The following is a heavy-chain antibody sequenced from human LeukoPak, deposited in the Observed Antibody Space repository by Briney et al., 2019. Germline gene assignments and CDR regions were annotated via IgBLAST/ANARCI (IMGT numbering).Heavy chain of an antibody. CDR2: INAGNGNT. D-gene: IGHD3-22*01. J-gene: IGHJ4*02. V-gene: IGHV1-3*03. CDR3: AREYYYDSSGYYDY. CDR1: GYTFTSYA. Sequence: ASVKVSCKASGYTFTSYAMHWVRQAPGQRLEWMGWINAGNGNTKYSQELQGRVTITRDTSASTAYMELSSLRSEDMAVYYCAREYYYDSSGYYDYWGQGTLVTVSS.